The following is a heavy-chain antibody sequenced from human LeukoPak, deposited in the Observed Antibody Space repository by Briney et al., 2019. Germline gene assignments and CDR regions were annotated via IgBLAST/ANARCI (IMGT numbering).Heavy chain of an antibody. Sequence: SETLSLTCSASGASTSSRYWSWIRQSPGRTLEWIGHIYNGRNTKYNPSLSSRVTISVDTSKNQFSLSLTSVTAADTAIYYCAQTTGWPGFDFWGPGALVTVSS. CDR1: GASTSSRY. CDR3: AQTTGWPGFDF. CDR2: IYNGRNT. J-gene: IGHJ4*02. V-gene: IGHV4-59*08. D-gene: IGHD6-19*01.